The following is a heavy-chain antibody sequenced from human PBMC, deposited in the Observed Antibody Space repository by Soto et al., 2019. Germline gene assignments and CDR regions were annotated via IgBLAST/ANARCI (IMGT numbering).Heavy chain of an antibody. CDR3: ARQNYAGYGGYDSAFDT. J-gene: IGHJ4*01. Sequence: PGESLKISCQGSGYTFTTYWVGRVRQRPGKGLDWMGNIYPGDSDVKYSPSFQGQVTISVDKSISTAYLQWNSLKASDTAVYYCARQNYAGYGGYDSAFDTWGHGTLVTVSS. D-gene: IGHD5-12*01. V-gene: IGHV5-51*01. CDR1: GYTFTTYW. CDR2: IYPGDSDV.